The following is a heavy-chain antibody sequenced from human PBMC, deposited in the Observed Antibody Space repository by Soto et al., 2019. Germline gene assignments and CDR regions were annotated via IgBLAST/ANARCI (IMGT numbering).Heavy chain of an antibody. V-gene: IGHV4-59*12. CDR2: XYQSGXT. D-gene: IGHD1-26*01. CDR1: RGSISNYS. Sequence: XXTLSLTCTVSRGSISNYSWTWIRQPPGKCLEWLANXYQSGXTLYNQSLESXXAITVDKXXNLSSLDLSTVTAPDTPVYYCARDTRDGYYFEYWGQGILVTVSS. J-gene: IGHJ4*02. CDR3: ARDTRDGYYFEY.